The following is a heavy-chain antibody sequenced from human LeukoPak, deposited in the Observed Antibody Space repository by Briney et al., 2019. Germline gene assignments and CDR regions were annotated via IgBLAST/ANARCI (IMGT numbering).Heavy chain of an antibody. D-gene: IGHD3-10*01. CDR1: GFTFSSYG. J-gene: IGHJ6*03. CDR2: ITGSGGNT. V-gene: IGHV3-23*01. CDR3: AKGGPRFGDLSYYYMDV. Sequence: GGSLRLSCVASGFTFSSYGMSWVRQTPGKGLEWVSAITGSGGNTEYADSVKGRFTISRDNSKNTLYLQMNSLRAEDTAVYYCAKGGPRFGDLSYYYMDVWGKGTTVTVSS.